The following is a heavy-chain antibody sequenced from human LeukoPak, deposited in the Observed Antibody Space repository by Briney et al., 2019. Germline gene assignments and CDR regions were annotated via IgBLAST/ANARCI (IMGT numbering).Heavy chain of an antibody. CDR3: VGSGYAFDI. CDR2: INPTGGST. D-gene: IGHD3-3*01. CDR1: GYTFPSYF. J-gene: IGHJ3*02. Sequence: ASVKVSCKASGYTFPSYFMHWVRQAPGQGLEWMGIINPTGGSTTYAQKFQGRVTMTRDTSTSTVYMELSSLRSDDTAVYYCVGSGYAFDIWGQGTMVTVSS. V-gene: IGHV1-46*01.